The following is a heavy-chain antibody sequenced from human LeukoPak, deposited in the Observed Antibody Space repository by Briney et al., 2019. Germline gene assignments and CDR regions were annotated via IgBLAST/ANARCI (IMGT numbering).Heavy chain of an antibody. CDR1: GGSFSGYY. J-gene: IGHJ6*03. CDR2: INHSGST. V-gene: IGHV4-34*01. Sequence: SETLSLTCAVYGGSFSGYYWSWIRQPPGKGLEWIGEINHSGSTNYNPSLKSRVTISVDTSKNQFSLKLSSVTAADTAVYHCARGRRIAARQLSYYYYYYMDVWGKGTTVTVSS. D-gene: IGHD6-6*01. CDR3: ARGRRIAARQLSYYYYYYMDV.